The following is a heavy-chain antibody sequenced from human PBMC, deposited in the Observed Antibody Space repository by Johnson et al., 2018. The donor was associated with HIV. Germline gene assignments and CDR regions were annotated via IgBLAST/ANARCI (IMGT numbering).Heavy chain of an antibody. CDR1: RFTFSNYY. D-gene: IGHD2-15*01. CDR2: ISSSGGTI. J-gene: IGHJ3*01. Sequence: QVQLVESGGGLVKPGGSLRLSCAASRFTFSNYYMSWIRQTPGKGLAWVAYISSSGGTIYYADSVKGRFSISSDNAKNSLYLQMNSLRGEDTAVYYCARDRGYWDACDVWGQGTMVTVSS. V-gene: IGHV3-11*04. CDR3: ARDRGYWDACDV.